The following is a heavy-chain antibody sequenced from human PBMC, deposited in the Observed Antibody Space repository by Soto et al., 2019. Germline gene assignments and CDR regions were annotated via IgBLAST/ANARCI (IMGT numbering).Heavy chain of an antibody. D-gene: IGHD3-10*01. J-gene: IGHJ6*02. V-gene: IGHV3-30*18. CDR3: AKDNAHGSGSYYNVRYYYYGMDV. CDR2: ISYDGSNK. CDR1: GFTFSSYG. Sequence: LRLSCAASGFTFSSYGMHWVRQAPGKGLEWVAVISYDGSNKYYADSVKGRFTISRDNSKNTLYLQMNSLRAEDTAVYYCAKDNAHGSGSYYNVRYYYYGMDVWGQGTTVTVSS.